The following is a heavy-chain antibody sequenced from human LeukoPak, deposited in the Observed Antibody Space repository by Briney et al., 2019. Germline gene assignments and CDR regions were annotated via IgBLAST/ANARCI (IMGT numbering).Heavy chain of an antibody. V-gene: IGHV5-51*01. Sequence: GESLKISRKGSGYSFTSYWIGWVRQMPGKGLEWMGIIYPGDSDTRYSPSFQGQVTISADKSISTAYLQWSSLKASDTAMYYCARSGYYDSSGYSEYYFDYWGQGTLVTVSS. D-gene: IGHD3-22*01. CDR3: ARSGYYDSSGYSEYYFDY. CDR1: GYSFTSYW. J-gene: IGHJ4*02. CDR2: IYPGDSDT.